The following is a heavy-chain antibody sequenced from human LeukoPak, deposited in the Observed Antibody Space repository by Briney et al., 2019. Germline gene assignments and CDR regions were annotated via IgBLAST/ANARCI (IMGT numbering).Heavy chain of an antibody. Sequence: PGGSLRPSCAASGFTFSDYYMSWIRQAPRKGLEWVSYISTSGSTIYYADSVKGRFTISRDNAKNSLYLQVNSLRAEDTAVYYCAREATLITADYYFDYWGQGTLVTVSS. CDR1: GFTFSDYY. J-gene: IGHJ4*02. CDR2: ISTSGSTI. D-gene: IGHD3-10*01. CDR3: AREATLITADYYFDY. V-gene: IGHV3-11*04.